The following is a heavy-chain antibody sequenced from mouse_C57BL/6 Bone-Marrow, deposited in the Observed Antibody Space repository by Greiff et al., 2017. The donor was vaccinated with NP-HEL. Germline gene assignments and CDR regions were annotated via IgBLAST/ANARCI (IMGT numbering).Heavy chain of an antibody. J-gene: IGHJ4*01. CDR2: IYPRSGNT. Sequence: QVQLQQSGAELARPGASVKLSCKASGYTFTSYGISWVKQRTGQGLEWIGEIYPRSGNTYYNEKFKGKATLTADKSSSTAYMELRGLTSEDSAVYFCAREGGLYSNYVLYAMDYWGQGTSVTVSS. V-gene: IGHV1-81*01. CDR3: AREGGLYSNYVLYAMDY. CDR1: GYTFTSYG. D-gene: IGHD2-5*01.